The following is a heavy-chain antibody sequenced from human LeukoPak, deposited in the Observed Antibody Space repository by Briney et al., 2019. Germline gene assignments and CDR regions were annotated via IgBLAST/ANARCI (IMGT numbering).Heavy chain of an antibody. CDR2: ITDGGGST. J-gene: IGHJ3*02. V-gene: IGHV3-23*01. CDR1: GFTFSSYA. Sequence: GGSLRLSCAASGFTFSSYAMTWVRQAPGKGLEWVSTITDGGGSTYYADSVKGRFTISRDNSKNTLSLQMNSLRDEDTAVYYCAKLWSNWNYRTDGFDIWGQGTMVTVSS. CDR3: AKLWSNWNYRTDGFDI. D-gene: IGHD1-7*01.